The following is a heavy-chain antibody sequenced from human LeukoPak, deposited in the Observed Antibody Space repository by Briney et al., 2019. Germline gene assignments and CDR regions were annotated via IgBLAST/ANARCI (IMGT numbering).Heavy chain of an antibody. Sequence: GGSLRLSCAASGFTFSSYGMHWVRQAPGKGLEWVAVIWYDGSNKYYADSVKGRFTISRDNSKNTLYLQTNSLRAEDTAVYYCAKDSGAKIRYLDYWGQGTLVTVSS. D-gene: IGHD5-12*01. CDR2: IWYDGSNK. J-gene: IGHJ4*02. CDR1: GFTFSSYG. CDR3: AKDSGAKIRYLDY. V-gene: IGHV3-33*06.